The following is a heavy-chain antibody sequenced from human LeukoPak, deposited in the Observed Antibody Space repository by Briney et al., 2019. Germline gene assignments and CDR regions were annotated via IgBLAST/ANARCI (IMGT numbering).Heavy chain of an antibody. CDR1: GGTFSSYA. V-gene: IGHV1-69*13. D-gene: IGHD3-22*01. CDR3: AREGRDYYDSSGYSD. CDR2: IIPIFGTA. Sequence: GASVKVSCKASGGTFSSYAISWVRQAPGQGLEWMGGIIPIFGTANYAQKFQGRVTITADESTSTAYMELSSLRSEDTAVYYCAREGRDYYDSSGYSDWGQGTLVTVSS. J-gene: IGHJ4*02.